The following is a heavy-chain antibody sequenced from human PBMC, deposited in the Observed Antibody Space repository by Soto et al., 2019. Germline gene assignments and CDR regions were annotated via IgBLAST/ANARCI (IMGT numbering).Heavy chain of an antibody. D-gene: IGHD3-10*01. V-gene: IGHV4-34*01. CDR2: INHSRST. CDR3: ARDRTTLVRGVIPRWFDP. Sequence: QVQLQQWGAGLLKPSETLSLTCAVYGGSFSGYYWSWIRQPPGKGLEWIGEINHSRSTNYNPSLKSRVTISVDTSKNQFSLKLSSVTAADTAVYYCARDRTTLVRGVIPRWFDPWGQGTLVTVSS. J-gene: IGHJ5*02. CDR1: GGSFSGYY.